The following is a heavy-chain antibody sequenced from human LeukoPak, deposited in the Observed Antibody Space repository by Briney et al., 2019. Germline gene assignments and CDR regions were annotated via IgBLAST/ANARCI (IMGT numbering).Heavy chain of an antibody. CDR2: ISHSGIT. J-gene: IGHJ4*02. CDR3: ARDAIAAAGTNIDH. Sequence: SETLSLTCTVSGDSISSGGYYWNWIRQPPGKGLEWIGYISHSGITYYNPSLRSRVTMSVNRSKNQFSLKLSSVTAADTAVYYCARDAIAAAGTNIDHWGQGTLVTVSS. CDR1: GDSISSGGYY. D-gene: IGHD6-13*01. V-gene: IGHV4-30-2*01.